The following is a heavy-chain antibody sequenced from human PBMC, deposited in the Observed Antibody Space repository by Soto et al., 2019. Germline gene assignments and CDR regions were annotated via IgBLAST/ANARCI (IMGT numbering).Heavy chain of an antibody. CDR2: IIPIFGRA. V-gene: IGHV1-69*13. J-gene: IGHJ6*02. CDR3: ARARGYCSGGSCYGSYGMDV. Sequence: ASVKVSCKASGGTFSSYAISWLRQAPGQGLEWMGGIIPIFGRANYAQKFQGRVTITADESTSTAYMELSSLRSEDTAVYYCARARGYCSGGSCYGSYGMDVWGQGTTVTVSS. CDR1: GGTFSSYA. D-gene: IGHD2-15*01.